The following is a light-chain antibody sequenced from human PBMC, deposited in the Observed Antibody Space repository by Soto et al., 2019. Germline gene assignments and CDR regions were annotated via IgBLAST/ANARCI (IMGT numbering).Light chain of an antibody. CDR1: SSNIGSNT. J-gene: IGLJ2*01. CDR3: AAWDGSLNGVL. Sequence: QPVLTQPPSASGTPGQRVTISCSGSSSNIGSNTVNWYRQFPGTAPKLLIYNNYKRPSGVPDRFSGSRSATSASLASSGLKSEDVADYYCAAWDGSLNGVLFGGGTKLTVL. CDR2: NNY. V-gene: IGLV1-44*01.